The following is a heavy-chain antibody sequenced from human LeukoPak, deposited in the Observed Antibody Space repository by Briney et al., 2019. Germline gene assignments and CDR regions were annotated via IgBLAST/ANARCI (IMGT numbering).Heavy chain of an antibody. Sequence: KPSETLSLTCAVSGASITSDNWWTWVRQPPGKGLEWIGYIYYSGSTNYNPSLKSRVTISVDTSKNQFSLKLSSVTAADTAVYYCARTPPARMVRYYYYYMDVWGKGTTVTISS. CDR1: GASITSDNW. CDR2: IYYSGST. D-gene: IGHD3-10*01. CDR3: ARTPPARMVRYYYYYMDV. V-gene: IGHV4-61*01. J-gene: IGHJ6*03.